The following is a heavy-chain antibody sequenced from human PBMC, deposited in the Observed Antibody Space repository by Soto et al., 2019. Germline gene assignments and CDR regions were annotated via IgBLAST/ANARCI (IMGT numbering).Heavy chain of an antibody. D-gene: IGHD6-13*01. CDR3: ARRAAAKGYYYYYMDV. V-gene: IGHV1-8*01. J-gene: IGHJ6*03. CDR1: GYTFTSYD. CDR2: MNPNSGNT. Sequence: ASVKVSCKASGYTFTSYDINWVRQATGQGLEWMGWMNPNSGNTGYAQKFQGRVTMTRNTSISTAYMELSSLRSEDTAVYYCARRAAAKGYYYYYMDVWGKGTTVTVSS.